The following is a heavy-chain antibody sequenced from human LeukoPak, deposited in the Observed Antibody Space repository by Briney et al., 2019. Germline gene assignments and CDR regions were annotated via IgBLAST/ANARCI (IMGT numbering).Heavy chain of an antibody. CDR3: TRESSSTSCYDY. D-gene: IGHD2-2*01. Sequence: PSETLSLTCAVSGGSISSSNWWSWVRQPPGKGLEWIGEIYHSGSTNYNPSLKSRVTISGDKSKNQFSLKLSSVTAADTAVYYCTRESSSTSCYDYWGQGTLVTVSS. J-gene: IGHJ4*02. CDR2: IYHSGST. CDR1: GGSISSSNW. V-gene: IGHV4-4*02.